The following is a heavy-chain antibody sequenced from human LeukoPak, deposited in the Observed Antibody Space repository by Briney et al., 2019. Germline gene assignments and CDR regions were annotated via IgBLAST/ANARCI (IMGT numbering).Heavy chain of an antibody. CDR1: GASISRYH. CDR3: ARVSGTRIFGVVTHAFDI. D-gene: IGHD3-3*01. Sequence: SETLSLTCTVSGASISRYHWTWTRQSAGKGLEWIGRINSNGTTNYNPCLKSRVTMSVDTSKNEFSLKLISVTAADTAVYYCARVSGTRIFGVVTHAFDIWGQGTMVTVSP. V-gene: IGHV4-4*07. J-gene: IGHJ3*02. CDR2: INSNGTT.